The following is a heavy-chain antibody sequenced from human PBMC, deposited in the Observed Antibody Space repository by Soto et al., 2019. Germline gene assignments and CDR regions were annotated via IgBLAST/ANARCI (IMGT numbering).Heavy chain of an antibody. CDR1: GYSFTSYW. CDR3: ASHGQGTAATRGWFDP. V-gene: IGHV5-10-1*01. D-gene: IGHD6-13*01. CDR2: IDPSDSYT. J-gene: IGHJ5*02. Sequence: GESLKISCKGSGYSFTSYWISWVRQMPGKGLEWMGRIDPSDSYTNYSPSFQGHVTISADKSISTAYLQWSSLEASDTAMYYCASHGQGTAATRGWFDPWGQGTLVTVSS.